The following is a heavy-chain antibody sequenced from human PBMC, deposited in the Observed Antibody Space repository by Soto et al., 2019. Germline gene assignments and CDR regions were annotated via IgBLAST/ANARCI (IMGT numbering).Heavy chain of an antibody. CDR3: ARAPSGSYYWNAFDI. D-gene: IGHD1-26*01. V-gene: IGHV1-18*01. J-gene: IGHJ3*02. CDR1: GYTFTSYG. Sequence: QVQLVQSGAEVKKPGASVKVSCKASGYTFTSYGISWVRQAPGQGLEWMGWISAYNGNTNYAQKLQGRVTMTTDTSTSTAYRERRSLRSDDTAVYYCARAPSGSYYWNAFDIWGQGTMVTVSS. CDR2: ISAYNGNT.